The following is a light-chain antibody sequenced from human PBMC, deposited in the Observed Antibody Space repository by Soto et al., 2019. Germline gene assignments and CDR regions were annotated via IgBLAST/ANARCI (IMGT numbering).Light chain of an antibody. Sequence: QPVLTQSSSASASLGSSVKLTCPLSIGHGSYIIAWHQQQPGKAPRYLMKLEGSGSYNKGSGVPDRFSGSSSGADRYLTISNLQFEDEADYYCETWDSNTHTVFGGGTKLTVL. CDR3: ETWDSNTHTV. CDR2: LEGSGSY. CDR1: IGHGSYI. J-gene: IGLJ3*02. V-gene: IGLV4-60*02.